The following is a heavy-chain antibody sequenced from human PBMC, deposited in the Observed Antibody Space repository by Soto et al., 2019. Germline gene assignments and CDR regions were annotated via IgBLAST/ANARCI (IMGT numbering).Heavy chain of an antibody. CDR1: GFTFSSYA. V-gene: IGHV3-23*01. D-gene: IGHD3-22*01. CDR3: AKDQDYSMIVVVILDY. Sequence: PGGSLRLSCAASGFTFSSYAMSWVRQAPGKGLEWVSAISGSGGSTYYADSVKGRFTISRDNSKNTLYLQMNSLRAEDTAVYYCAKDQDYSMIVVVILDYWGQGTLVTVSS. J-gene: IGHJ4*02. CDR2: ISGSGGST.